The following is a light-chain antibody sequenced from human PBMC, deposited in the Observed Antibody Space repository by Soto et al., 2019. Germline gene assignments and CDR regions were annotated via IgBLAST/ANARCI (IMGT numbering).Light chain of an antibody. J-gene: IGKJ1*01. CDR2: GAS. CDR1: QSISSSY. CDR3: QQYGSSRTWT. V-gene: IGKV3-20*01. Sequence: EIVLTQSPGTLSLSPGKRATLSCRASQSISSSYLAWYQQRPGQAPRLLIYGASSRATGIPDRFSGSGSGTEFTLTISRLEPEDFAVYYCQQYGSSRTWTFGQGTKVDIK.